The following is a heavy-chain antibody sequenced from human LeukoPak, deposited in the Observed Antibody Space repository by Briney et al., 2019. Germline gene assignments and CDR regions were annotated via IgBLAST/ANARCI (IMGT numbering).Heavy chain of an antibody. CDR1: GFTFSSYA. Sequence: PGGSLRLSCAASGFTFSSYAMHWVRQAPGKGLEWVAVISYDGSNKYYADSVKGRFTISRDNPKNTLYLQMNSLRAEDTAVYYCARDSRHVVVVDATRYYYYYMDVWGKGTTVTVSS. D-gene: IGHD2-15*01. CDR2: ISYDGSNK. J-gene: IGHJ6*03. V-gene: IGHV3-30*04. CDR3: ARDSRHVVVVDATRYYYYYMDV.